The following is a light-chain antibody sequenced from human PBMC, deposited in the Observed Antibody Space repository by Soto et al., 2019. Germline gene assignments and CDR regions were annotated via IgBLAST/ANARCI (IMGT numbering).Light chain of an antibody. V-gene: IGLV2-8*01. CDR2: EVS. CDR1: SSDVGEENY. J-gene: IGLJ1*01. Sequence: QSVLTQPPSASGSPGQSVTITCSGTSSDVGEENYVSWYQQHPGKVPKLILYEVSKRPSGVPDRFSGSRSGNTASLTVSGLQAEDEADYYCAAWDGSLKGYVFGTGTKVTVL. CDR3: AAWDGSLKGYV.